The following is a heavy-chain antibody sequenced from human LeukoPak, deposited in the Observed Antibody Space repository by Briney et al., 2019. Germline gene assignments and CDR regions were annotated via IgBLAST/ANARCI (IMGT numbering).Heavy chain of an antibody. D-gene: IGHD1-1*01. Sequence: SVTLSLTCSVSGDSISRGDSYWGWIRQYPGKGLEWLGSIYYVGSPYNNPSLNSRRVTMSVDTSKNQFSLQLNSVNAEDTAVYFCARAPDDLLHGRAFDIWGQGILVTVSS. CDR1: GDSISRGDSY. CDR3: ARAPDDLLHGRAFDI. CDR2: IYYVGSP. V-gene: IGHV4-39*01. J-gene: IGHJ3*02.